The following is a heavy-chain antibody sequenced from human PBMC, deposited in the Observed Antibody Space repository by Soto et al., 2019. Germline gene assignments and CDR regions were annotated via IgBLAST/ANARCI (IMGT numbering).Heavy chain of an antibody. CDR2: ISGSVDRT. J-gene: IGHJ6*02. D-gene: IGHD6-13*01. Sequence: GGSLSLSCAASGFTFSSYAMSWVRQAPGKGLEWVSVISGSVDRTYYADSVKGRFTISRDNSKNTLYLQMNSLRAEDTAVYYCAKDLDGAAAGPAKFYGMDVWGQGTTVTVSS. CDR3: AKDLDGAAAGPAKFYGMDV. CDR1: GFTFSSYA. V-gene: IGHV3-23*01.